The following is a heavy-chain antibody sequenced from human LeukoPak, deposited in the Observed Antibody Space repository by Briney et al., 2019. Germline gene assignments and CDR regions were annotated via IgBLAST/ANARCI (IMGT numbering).Heavy chain of an antibody. V-gene: IGHV3-48*01. CDR3: AKISKQGYYYYGMDV. D-gene: IGHD1/OR15-1a*01. J-gene: IGHJ6*02. Sequence: GSLRLSCAASGFHFSSYCMNWVRQAPGKGLEWVSYMSSSSRTIYDADSVKGRFTISGDNAKNSLYLQMNSLRAEDTAVYYCAKISKQGYYYYGMDVWGQGTTVTVSS. CDR2: MSSSSRTI. CDR1: GFHFSSYC.